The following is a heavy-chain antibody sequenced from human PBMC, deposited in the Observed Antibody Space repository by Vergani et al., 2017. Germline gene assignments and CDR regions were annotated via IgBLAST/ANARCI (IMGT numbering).Heavy chain of an antibody. CDR3: ARVGRSIYLDAFDI. D-gene: IGHD2/OR15-2a*01. Sequence: QVQLQESGPGLVKPLGTLSLTCTVSGDSISSSNWWSWVRQPPGKGLEWIGEIYHSGSTNYDPSLESRVTISMHKSTNEFSLKLSSVTAADTAIYYCARVGRSIYLDAFDIWGQGTLVTVSS. V-gene: IGHV4-4*03. CDR2: IYHSGST. CDR1: GDSISSSNW. J-gene: IGHJ3*02.